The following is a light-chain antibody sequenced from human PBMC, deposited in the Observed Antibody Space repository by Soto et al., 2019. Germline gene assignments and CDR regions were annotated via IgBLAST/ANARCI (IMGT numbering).Light chain of an antibody. CDR3: QKYDSVPRT. J-gene: IGKJ4*01. CDR2: ATS. Sequence: DIQMTQSPSSLSASVGDRVTITCRSSQGIGNYLAWYQQKPGKVPKLLIYATSPLQSGVPSRLSGSRSGTDFTLTISSLQPEDGATYYCQKYDSVPRTFGGGTKVEIK. V-gene: IGKV1-27*01. CDR1: QGIGNY.